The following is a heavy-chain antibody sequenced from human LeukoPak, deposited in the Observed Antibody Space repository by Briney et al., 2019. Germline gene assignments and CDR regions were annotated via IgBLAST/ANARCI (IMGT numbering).Heavy chain of an antibody. D-gene: IGHD2-8*01. J-gene: IGHJ4*02. Sequence: ASVKVSCKASGYTFKRYGISWVRQAPGQGLEWMGWISTYNGDTNYAQKFQGRVTMTTDTTKSTAYLELRSLRSDDTAVYYCAVDNNGYPLGTYWGQGTLVTVSS. CDR1: GYTFKRYG. CDR2: ISTYNGDT. V-gene: IGHV1-18*01. CDR3: AVDNNGYPLGTY.